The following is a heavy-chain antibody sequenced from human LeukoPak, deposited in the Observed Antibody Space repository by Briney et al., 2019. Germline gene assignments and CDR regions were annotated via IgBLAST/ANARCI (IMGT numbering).Heavy chain of an antibody. D-gene: IGHD2-15*01. J-gene: IGHJ4*02. Sequence: GASVKVSCKASGYTFTGYYMHWVRQAPEQGLEWMGWINPNSGGTNYAQKFQGRVTMTRDTSISTAYMELSRLRSDDTAVYYCARDERVVAARVSYGSDYWGQGTLVTVSS. CDR1: GYTFTGYY. V-gene: IGHV1-2*02. CDR3: ARDERVVAARVSYGSDY. CDR2: INPNSGGT.